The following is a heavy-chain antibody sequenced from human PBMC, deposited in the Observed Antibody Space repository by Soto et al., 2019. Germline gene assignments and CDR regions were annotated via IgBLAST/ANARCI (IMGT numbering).Heavy chain of an antibody. CDR1: GGSITTGGYY. V-gene: IGHV4-31*03. CDR2: RYYSEST. D-gene: IGHD2-15*01. Sequence: SETLSLTCTVSGGSITTGGYYWSWIRQLPGKGLEWIGHRYYSESTYYNPSLKSRVSISLDTSKNQLSLKLSFVTAADTAMYYCARTKCSGRSCYSWSLDYWGQGTPVTVFS. CDR3: ARTKCSGRSCYSWSLDY. J-gene: IGHJ4*02.